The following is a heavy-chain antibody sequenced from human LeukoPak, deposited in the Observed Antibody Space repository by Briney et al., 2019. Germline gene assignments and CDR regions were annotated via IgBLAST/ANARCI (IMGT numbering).Heavy chain of an antibody. V-gene: IGHV3-21*01. CDR2: ISSSSSYI. Sequence: PGGSLRLSCAASGFTVSTTLMNWVRQAPGKGLEWVSSISSSSSYIYYADSVKGRFTISRDNAKNSLYLQMNSLRAEDTAVYYCARDLSYSSSSIDFQHWGQGTLVTVSS. CDR3: ARDLSYSSSSIDFQH. J-gene: IGHJ1*01. D-gene: IGHD6-6*01. CDR1: GFTVSTTL.